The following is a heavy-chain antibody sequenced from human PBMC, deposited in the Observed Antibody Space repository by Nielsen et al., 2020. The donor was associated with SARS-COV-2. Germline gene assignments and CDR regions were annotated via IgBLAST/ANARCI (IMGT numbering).Heavy chain of an antibody. V-gene: IGHV4-59*08. CDR3: ARHGYCSSTSCYTEAGEYFQH. CDR1: GGSISSYY. J-gene: IGHJ1*01. D-gene: IGHD2-2*02. CDR2: IYYSGST. Sequence: SETLSLTCTVSGGSISSYYWSWIRQPPGKGLEWIGYIYYSGSTNYNPSLKSRVTISVDTSKNQFSLKLSSVTAADTAVYYCARHGYCSSTSCYTEAGEYFQHWGQGTLVTVSS.